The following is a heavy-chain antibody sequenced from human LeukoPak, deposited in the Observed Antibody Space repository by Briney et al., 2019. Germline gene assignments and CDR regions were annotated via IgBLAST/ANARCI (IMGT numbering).Heavy chain of an antibody. CDR3: AKATPYYDTLTGYSAPYSWFDP. D-gene: IGHD3-9*01. V-gene: IGHV3-48*03. J-gene: IGHJ5*02. CDR2: ISSSGSTI. CDR1: GFTFSSYE. Sequence: PGGSLRLSCAASGFTFSSYEMNWVRQAPGKGLEWVSYISSSGSTIYYADSVKGRFTISRDNSKNTLYMQMNSLRADDTALYYCAKATPYYDTLTGYSAPYSWFDPRGQGTLVTVSS.